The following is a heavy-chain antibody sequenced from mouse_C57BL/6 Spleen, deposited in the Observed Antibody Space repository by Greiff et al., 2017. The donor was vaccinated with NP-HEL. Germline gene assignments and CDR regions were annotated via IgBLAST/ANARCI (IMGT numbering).Heavy chain of an antibody. Sequence: QVQLQQPGAELVKPGASVKMSCKASGYTFTSYWITWVKQRPGQGLEWIGDIYPGSGSTNYNEKFKSKATLTVDTSSSTAYMQLSSLTSEDSAVYYCARLYGSSHYFDYWGQGTTLTVSS. CDR1: GYTFTSYW. CDR3: ARLYGSSHYFDY. J-gene: IGHJ2*01. V-gene: IGHV1-55*01. CDR2: IYPGSGST. D-gene: IGHD1-1*01.